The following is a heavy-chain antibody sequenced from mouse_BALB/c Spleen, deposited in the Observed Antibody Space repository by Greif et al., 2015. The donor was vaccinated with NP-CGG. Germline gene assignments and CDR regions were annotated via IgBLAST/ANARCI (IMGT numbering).Heavy chain of an antibody. Sequence: QVQLQQSGPDLVAPSQSLSITCTVSGFSLTSYGVHWVRQPPGKGLEWLVVIWSDGSTTYNSALKSRLSISKDNSKSQVFLKVNSLQTDDTAMYYCARHVYGNYAMDYWGQGTSVTVSS. CDR1: GFSLTSYG. CDR3: ARHVYGNYAMDY. V-gene: IGHV2-6-2*01. J-gene: IGHJ4*01. D-gene: IGHD2-1*01. CDR2: IWSDGST.